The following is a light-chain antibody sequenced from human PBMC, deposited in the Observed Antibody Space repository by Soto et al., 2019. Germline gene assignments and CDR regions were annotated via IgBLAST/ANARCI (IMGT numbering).Light chain of an antibody. Sequence: EIVLTQSPGTLSLSPGERATLSCRASQSVSSTFLAWYQQKPGQAPRLLVYGASSRATGIPDRFSGSGSGTDFTLTISRLEPEDFAVYYCQQYENSPWTFGQGTKVDI. CDR3: QQYENSPWT. CDR1: QSVSSTF. J-gene: IGKJ1*01. CDR2: GAS. V-gene: IGKV3-20*01.